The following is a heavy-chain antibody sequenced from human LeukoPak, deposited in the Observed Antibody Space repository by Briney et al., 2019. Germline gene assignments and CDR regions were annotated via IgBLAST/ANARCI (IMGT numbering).Heavy chain of an antibody. V-gene: IGHV4-59*01. Sequence: SETLSLTCSVSGGSITSYYWSWIRQLPGKGLEYIGHSYYTGSTNYNPSLKSRVTISVDTSRNQFSLRLSPVTAADTAVYYCARETLDWFIDNWGQGTLVTVSS. CDR1: GGSITSYY. D-gene: IGHD3-9*01. J-gene: IGHJ4*02. CDR3: ARETLDWFIDN. CDR2: SYYTGST.